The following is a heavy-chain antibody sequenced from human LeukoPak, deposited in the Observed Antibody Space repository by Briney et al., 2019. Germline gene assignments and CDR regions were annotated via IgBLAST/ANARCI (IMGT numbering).Heavy chain of an antibody. V-gene: IGHV3-23*01. Sequence: GGSLRLSCAASGFTFSSYAMSWVRQAPGKGLEWVSAISGSGGSTYYADSVKGRFTTSRDNSKNTLYLQMNSLRAEDTAVYYCAKSQGSSGWYNYYYGMDVWGQGTTVTVSS. D-gene: IGHD6-19*01. CDR3: AKSQGSSGWYNYYYGMDV. CDR1: GFTFSSYA. J-gene: IGHJ6*02. CDR2: ISGSGGST.